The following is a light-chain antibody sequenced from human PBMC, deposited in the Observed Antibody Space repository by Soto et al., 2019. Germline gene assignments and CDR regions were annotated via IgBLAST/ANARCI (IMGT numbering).Light chain of an antibody. CDR1: QSVGSSF. J-gene: IGKJ5*01. Sequence: IVLTQSPGTLSLSPGERATLSCRASQSVGSSFLAWFQQKPGQAPRLLIYGASSRATGIPDRFSGSGSGTDFTLTISRLEPEDLAVYYCQQYDSSPITFGQGTRLEIK. CDR3: QQYDSSPIT. CDR2: GAS. V-gene: IGKV3-20*01.